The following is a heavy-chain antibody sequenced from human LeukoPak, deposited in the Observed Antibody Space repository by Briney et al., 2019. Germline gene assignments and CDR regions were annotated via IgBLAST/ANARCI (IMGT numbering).Heavy chain of an antibody. J-gene: IGHJ4*02. CDR1: GYTFTSYG. CDR2: IIPIFGTA. D-gene: IGHD1-20*01. V-gene: IGHV1-69*06. Sequence: GASVKVSCKASGYTFTSYGISWVRQAPGQGLEWMGGIIPIFGTANYAQKFQGRVTITADKSTSTAYMELSSLRSEDTAVYYCARARVKYNWNDGSFDYWGQGTLVTVSS. CDR3: ARARVKYNWNDGSFDY.